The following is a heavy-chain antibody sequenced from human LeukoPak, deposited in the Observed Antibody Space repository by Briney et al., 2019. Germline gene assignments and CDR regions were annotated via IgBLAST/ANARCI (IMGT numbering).Heavy chain of an antibody. CDR2: IYYSGST. J-gene: IGHJ3*02. CDR1: GGSISSSSYY. CDR3: ARERQRGAVAFDI. D-gene: IGHD3-16*01. Sequence: SETLSLTCTVSGGSISSSSYYWGWIRQPPGKGLEWIGYIYYSGSTNYNPSLKSRVTISVDTSKNQFSLKLSSVTAADTAVYYCARERQRGAVAFDIWGQGTMVTVSS. V-gene: IGHV4-61*01.